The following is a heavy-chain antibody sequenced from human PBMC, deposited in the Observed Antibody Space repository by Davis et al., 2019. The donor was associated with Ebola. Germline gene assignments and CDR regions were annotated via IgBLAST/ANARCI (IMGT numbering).Heavy chain of an antibody. CDR1: GYTFTSYG. V-gene: IGHV1-18*01. CDR3: ARTSIVGTTTTASDI. CDR2: ISVYNGNT. D-gene: IGHD1-26*01. Sequence: ASVKVSCKASGYTFTSYGISWVRQAPGQGLEWVGWISVYNGNTAYAQILQGRVTMTTDTSTGTAYMELRSLRSDDTAVYFCARTSIVGTTTTASDIWGQGTMVTVSS. J-gene: IGHJ3*02.